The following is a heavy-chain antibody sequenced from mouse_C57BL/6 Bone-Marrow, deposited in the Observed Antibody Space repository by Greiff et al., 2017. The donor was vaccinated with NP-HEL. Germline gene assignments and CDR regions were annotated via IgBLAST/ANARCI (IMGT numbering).Heavy chain of an antibody. Sequence: VQLQQSGAELARPGASVKLSCKASGYTFTSYGISWVKQRTGQGLEWIGEIYPRSGNTYYNEKFKGKATLTADKSSSTAYMELRSLTSEDSAVYFCARIYYYGRSLYWYFDVWGTGTTVTVSS. CDR1: GYTFTSYG. CDR3: ARIYYYGRSLYWYFDV. J-gene: IGHJ1*03. CDR2: IYPRSGNT. D-gene: IGHD1-1*01. V-gene: IGHV1-81*01.